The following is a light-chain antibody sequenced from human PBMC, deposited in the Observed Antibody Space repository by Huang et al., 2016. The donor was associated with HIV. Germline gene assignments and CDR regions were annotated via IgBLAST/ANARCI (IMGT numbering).Light chain of an antibody. CDR2: AGS. Sequence: DIQMTQSPSSLSASVGDRVTITCRASQNIKSYLNWYQQKPGKAPKVLIYAGSILQSGVPSRFSGTESGTHFTLTINSLRPEDFATYYCQQTYDTPWTFGHGTKVEIK. V-gene: IGKV1-39*01. CDR1: QNIKSY. J-gene: IGKJ1*01. CDR3: QQTYDTPWT.